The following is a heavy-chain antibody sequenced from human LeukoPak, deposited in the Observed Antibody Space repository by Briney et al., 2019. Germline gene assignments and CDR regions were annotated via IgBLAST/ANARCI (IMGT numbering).Heavy chain of an antibody. Sequence: PGGSLRLSCAASGFTFSSYAMSWVRQAPGKGLEWVSAISGSGGSTYYADSVKGRFTISRDNSKNTLYLQMNSLRAEDTAVYYCAKDRGKCSSTSCYSPLDAFDIWGQGTMVTVSS. CDR3: AKDRGKCSSTSCYSPLDAFDI. V-gene: IGHV3-23*01. CDR2: ISGSGGST. CDR1: GFTFSSYA. D-gene: IGHD2-2*02. J-gene: IGHJ3*02.